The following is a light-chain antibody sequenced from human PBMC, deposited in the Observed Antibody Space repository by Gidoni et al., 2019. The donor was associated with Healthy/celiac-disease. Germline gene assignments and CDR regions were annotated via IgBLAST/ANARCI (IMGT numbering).Light chain of an antibody. CDR3: QQLNSYPPLFT. J-gene: IGKJ3*01. CDR2: AAS. V-gene: IGKV1-9*01. CDR1: QGISSY. Sequence: DIQLTQSPSFLSASVGDRVTITCPASQGISSYLAWYQQKPGKAPKLLIYAASTLQSGVPSRFSGSGSGTEFTLTISSLQPEDFATYYCQQLNSYPPLFTFGPGTKVDIK.